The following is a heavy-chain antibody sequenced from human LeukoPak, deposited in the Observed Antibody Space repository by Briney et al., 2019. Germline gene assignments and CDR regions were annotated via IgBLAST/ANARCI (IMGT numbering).Heavy chain of an antibody. Sequence: SVKVSCKAPGGTFSSYAISWVRQAPGQGLEWMGGIIPIFGTANYAQKFQGRVTITTDESTSTAYMELSSLRSEDTAVYYCARTSRWFGELGWFDPWGQGTLVTVSS. CDR2: IIPIFGTA. V-gene: IGHV1-69*05. J-gene: IGHJ5*02. CDR3: ARTSRWFGELGWFDP. CDR1: GGTFSSYA. D-gene: IGHD3-10*01.